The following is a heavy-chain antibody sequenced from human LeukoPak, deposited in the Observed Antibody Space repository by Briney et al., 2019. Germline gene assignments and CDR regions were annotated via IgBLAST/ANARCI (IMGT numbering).Heavy chain of an antibody. Sequence: SETLSLTCTVSGGSISSYYWSWIRQPAGKGLEWIGRIYTSGSTNYNPSLKSRVTISVDTSKNQFSLKLSSVTAADTAVYYCARGKGHSYGYGYYFDYWGQGTLVTVSS. CDR1: GGSISSYY. CDR2: IYTSGST. V-gene: IGHV4-4*07. D-gene: IGHD5-18*01. J-gene: IGHJ4*02. CDR3: ARGKGHSYGYGYYFDY.